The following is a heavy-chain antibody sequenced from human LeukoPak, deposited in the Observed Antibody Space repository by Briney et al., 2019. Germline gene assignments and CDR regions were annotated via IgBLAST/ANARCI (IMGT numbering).Heavy chain of an antibody. J-gene: IGHJ6*03. V-gene: IGHV3-11*01. D-gene: IGHD6-13*01. CDR2: ISSSGSTI. CDR1: GFTFSDYY. Sequence: PRGSLRLSCAASGFTFSDYYMSWIRQAPGKGLEWVSYISSSGSTIYYADSVKGRFTISRDNAKNSLYLQMNSLRAEDTAVYYCARAKTSSSWYKGYYYYYMDVWGKGTTVTVSS. CDR3: ARAKTSSSWYKGYYYYYMDV.